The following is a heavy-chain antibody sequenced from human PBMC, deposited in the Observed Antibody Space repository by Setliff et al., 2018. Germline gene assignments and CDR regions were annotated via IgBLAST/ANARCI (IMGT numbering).Heavy chain of an antibody. V-gene: IGHV4-39*01. Sequence: PSETLSLTCTVSGGFISSGSDYWAWIRQPPGKGLEWLGTVYHSGGTYYNPSLKSLVTMSVDTSKNLLSLKLNSVTAADTALYYCARHVKVATEYFDCWGQGTLVTVSS. CDR1: GGFISSGSDY. CDR2: VYHSGGT. J-gene: IGHJ4*02. D-gene: IGHD5-12*01. CDR3: ARHVKVATEYFDC.